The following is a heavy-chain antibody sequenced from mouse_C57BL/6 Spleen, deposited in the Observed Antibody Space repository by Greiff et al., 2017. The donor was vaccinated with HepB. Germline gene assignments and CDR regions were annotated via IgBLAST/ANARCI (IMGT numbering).Heavy chain of an antibody. D-gene: IGHD1-1*01. CDR1: GYAFSSYW. CDR2: IYPGDGDT. Sequence: VKLMESGAELVKPGASVKISCKASGYAFSSYWMNWVKQRPGKGLEWIGQIYPGDGDTNYNGKFKGKATLTADKSSSTAYMQLSSLTSEDSAVYFCARESGSSPAWFAYWGQGTLVTVSA. V-gene: IGHV1-80*01. CDR3: ARESGSSPAWFAY. J-gene: IGHJ3*01.